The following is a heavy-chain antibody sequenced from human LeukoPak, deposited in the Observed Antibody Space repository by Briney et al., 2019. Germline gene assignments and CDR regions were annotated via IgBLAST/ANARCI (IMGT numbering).Heavy chain of an antibody. CDR3: ARVDSSSSRGNYFDY. V-gene: IGHV4-59*01. D-gene: IGHD6-6*01. CDR2: IYYSGST. Sequence: TSETLSLTCTVSGGSISSYYWSWIRQPPGKGLEWIGYIYYSGSTNYNPSLKSRVTISVDTSKNQFSLKLSSVTAADTAVYYCARVDSSSSRGNYFDYWGQGTLVTVSS. J-gene: IGHJ4*02. CDR1: GGSISSYY.